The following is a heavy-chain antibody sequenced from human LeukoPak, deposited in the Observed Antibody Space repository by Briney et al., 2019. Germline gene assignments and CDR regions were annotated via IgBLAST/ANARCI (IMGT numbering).Heavy chain of an antibody. CDR1: GYTFTSHG. D-gene: IGHD5-12*01. J-gene: IGHJ5*02. CDR3: ARDPDAVYSGYDSDWFDP. CDR2: ISAYNGNT. V-gene: IGHV1-18*04. Sequence: ASVKVSCKASGYTFTSHGISWVRQAPGQGLEWMGWISAYNGNTNYAQKLQGRVTMTTDTSTSTAYMELRSLRSDDTAVYYCARDPDAVYSGYDSDWFDPWGQGTLVTVSS.